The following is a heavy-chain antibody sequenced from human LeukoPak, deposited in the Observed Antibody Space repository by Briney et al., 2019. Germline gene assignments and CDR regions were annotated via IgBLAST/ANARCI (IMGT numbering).Heavy chain of an antibody. CDR2: IDYSGRT. J-gene: IGHJ6*02. CDR3: AREGAPAAPFRYYGMDV. Sequence: AETLSLTCTVSGGSISSYYWRWIRQPPGKGLEWIGYIDYSGRTNYNPPLKSRVTISVDTSKHQFSLKLSSVTAADPAVYYCAREGAPAAPFRYYGMDVWGQGTTVTVSS. D-gene: IGHD2-2*01. V-gene: IGHV4-59*01. CDR1: GGSISSYY.